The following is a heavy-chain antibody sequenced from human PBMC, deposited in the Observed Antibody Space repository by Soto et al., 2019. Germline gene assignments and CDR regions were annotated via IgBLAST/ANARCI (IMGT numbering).Heavy chain of an antibody. CDR3: AKVAPVNYYDSSGYLDY. J-gene: IGHJ4*02. D-gene: IGHD3-22*01. CDR2: ISWNSGSI. Sequence: GGSLRLSCAASGFTFDDYAMHWVRQAPGKGLEWVSGISWNSGSIGYADSVKGRFTISRDNAKNSLYLQMNSLRAEDTALYYCAKVAPVNYYDSSGYLDYWGQGT. CDR1: GFTFDDYA. V-gene: IGHV3-9*01.